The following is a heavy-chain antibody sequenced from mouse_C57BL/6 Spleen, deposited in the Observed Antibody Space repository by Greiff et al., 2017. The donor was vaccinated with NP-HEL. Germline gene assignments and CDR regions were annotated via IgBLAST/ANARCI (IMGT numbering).Heavy chain of an antibody. CDR3: ARTRVVATRAMDY. Sequence: VNVVESGPGLVAPSQSLSITCTVSGFSLTSYAISWVRQPPGKGLEWLGVIWTGGGTNYNSALKSRLSISKDNSKSQVFLKMNRLQTDDTARYYWARTRVVATRAMDYWGQGTSVTVSS. V-gene: IGHV2-9-1*01. D-gene: IGHD1-1*01. CDR2: IWTGGGT. CDR1: GFSLTSYA. J-gene: IGHJ4*01.